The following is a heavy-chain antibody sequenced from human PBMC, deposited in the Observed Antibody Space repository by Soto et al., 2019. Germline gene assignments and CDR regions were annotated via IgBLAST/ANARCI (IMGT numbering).Heavy chain of an antibody. J-gene: IGHJ5*02. V-gene: IGHV1-3*01. CDR3: ARDGPQCTSSSCYKDDWFDH. D-gene: IGHD2-2*02. Sequence: QVQLVQSGAEVKKPGASVKVSCKASGYTFTSYAMHWVRQAPGQRLEWMGWINAGNGNTKYSQKFQGRVTITRDTAASPDYMELTSLRTEDTAVYYCARDGPQCTSSSCYKDDWFDHWGQGTLVTVSS. CDR1: GYTFTSYA. CDR2: INAGNGNT.